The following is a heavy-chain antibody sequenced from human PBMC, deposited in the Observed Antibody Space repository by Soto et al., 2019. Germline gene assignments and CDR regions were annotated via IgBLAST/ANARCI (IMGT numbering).Heavy chain of an antibody. CDR3: ASSSGYVYFDY. J-gene: IGHJ4*02. V-gene: IGHV4-59*08. CDR2: IYYSGST. D-gene: IGHD5-12*01. Sequence: SETLSLTCTVSGGSISSYYWSWIRQPPGKGLEWIGYIYYSGSTNYNPSLKSRVTISVDTSKNQFSLKLSSVTAADTAVYYCASSSGYVYFDYWGQGTLVTVSS. CDR1: GGSISSYY.